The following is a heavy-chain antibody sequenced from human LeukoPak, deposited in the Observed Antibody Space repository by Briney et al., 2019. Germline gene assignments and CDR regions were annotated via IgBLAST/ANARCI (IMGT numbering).Heavy chain of an antibody. CDR2: IYTSGIT. J-gene: IGHJ4*02. CDR3: ARSRIAVAGTCHFDY. Sequence: SETLSLTCTVSGGSITGYYWSWIRQPAGKGLEWIGRIYTSGITDYNPSLKSRVTMSVDTSKNQFSLKLSSVTAADTAVYYCARSRIAVAGTCHFDYWGQGTLVTVSS. V-gene: IGHV4-4*07. D-gene: IGHD6-19*01. CDR1: GGSITGYY.